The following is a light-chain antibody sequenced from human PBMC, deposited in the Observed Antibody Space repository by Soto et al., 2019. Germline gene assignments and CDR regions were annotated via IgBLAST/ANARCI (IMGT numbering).Light chain of an antibody. CDR3: QHYNNWPPMYT. CDR2: GAL. V-gene: IGKV3D-15*01. CDR1: QSVSFN. Sequence: EIVMTQSPATLSVSPGERATLSCRASQSVSFNLAWYQQKPGQAPRLLIYGALTRATGIPARFSGGGSGTEFPLAISSLQSEDFAVYYCQHYNNWPPMYTFGQGTKVEIK. J-gene: IGKJ2*01.